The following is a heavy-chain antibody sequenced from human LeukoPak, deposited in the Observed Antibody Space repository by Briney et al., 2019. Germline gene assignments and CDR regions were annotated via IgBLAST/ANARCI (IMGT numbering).Heavy chain of an antibody. Sequence: ASVKVSCKASGYTFTSYDINWVRQATGQGLEWMGWMNPNSGNTGYAQKFQGRVTITRNTSISTAYMELSSLRSEDTAVYYCATGVEIESSSWYGGFDYWGQGTLVTVSS. V-gene: IGHV1-8*03. CDR2: MNPNSGNT. CDR3: ATGVEIESSSWYGGFDY. J-gene: IGHJ4*02. CDR1: GYTFTSYD. D-gene: IGHD6-13*01.